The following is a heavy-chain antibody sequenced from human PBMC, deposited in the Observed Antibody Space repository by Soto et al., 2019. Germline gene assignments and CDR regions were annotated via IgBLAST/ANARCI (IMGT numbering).Heavy chain of an antibody. Sequence: PSETLSLTCTVSGGSISSYYWSWTRQPAGKGLEWIGRIYTSGSTNYNPSLKSRVTMSVDTSKNQFSLSLSSVGAADTAIYYCARVLRCTRSGCYYLAMDVWGQGTTVTV. CDR1: GGSISSYY. D-gene: IGHD2-15*01. J-gene: IGHJ6*02. V-gene: IGHV4-4*07. CDR2: IYTSGST. CDR3: ARVLRCTRSGCYYLAMDV.